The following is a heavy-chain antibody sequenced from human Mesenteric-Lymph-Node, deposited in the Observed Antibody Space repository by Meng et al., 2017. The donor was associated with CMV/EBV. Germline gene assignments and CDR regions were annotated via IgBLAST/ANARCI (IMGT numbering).Heavy chain of an antibody. CDR2: INHSGVP. V-gene: IGHV4-34*01. CDR1: GGSFSGYY. CDR3: ARGSDIPVNNY. Sequence: QVQLQEWGAARLMPSETLSLTCAVYGGSFSGYYWSWIRQPTGKGLEWIGEINHSGVPNYNASLKSRVTISLDRSKNQFSLKLSSVAAEDTAVYYCARGSDIPVNNYWGQGTLVTVSS. D-gene: IGHD2-15*01. J-gene: IGHJ4*02.